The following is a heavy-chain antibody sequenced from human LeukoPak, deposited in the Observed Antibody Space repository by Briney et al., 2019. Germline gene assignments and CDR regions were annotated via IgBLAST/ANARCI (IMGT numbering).Heavy chain of an antibody. CDR3: ARSANYFDTSGQDY. CDR1: GFTFSRYW. CDR2: TNRDDSDT. Sequence: GGSLRLSCAASGFTFSRYWMHWVRQAPGKGLVWVSRTNRDDSDTSYADSVKGRFTISRDKAKSKLYLQMNSLRVEDTAVYYCARSANYFDTSGQDYWGQGTLVTVSS. J-gene: IGHJ4*02. V-gene: IGHV3-74*01. D-gene: IGHD3-22*01.